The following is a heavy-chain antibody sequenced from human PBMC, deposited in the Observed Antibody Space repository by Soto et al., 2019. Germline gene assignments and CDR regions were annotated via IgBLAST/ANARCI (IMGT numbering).Heavy chain of an antibody. CDR3: ARLWATAFYVDY. CDR1: GYTFTGYY. D-gene: IGHD5-12*01. CDR2: INPNSGGT. Sequence: EASVKVSCKASGYTFTGYYMHWVRQAPGQGLEWMGWINPNSGGTNYAQKFQGRVTMTRDTSISTAYMELSRLRSDDTAVYYCARLWATAFYVDYWGQGTLVTVSS. V-gene: IGHV1-2*02. J-gene: IGHJ4*02.